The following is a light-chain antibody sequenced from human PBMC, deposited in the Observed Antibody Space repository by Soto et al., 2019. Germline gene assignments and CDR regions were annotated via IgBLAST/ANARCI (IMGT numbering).Light chain of an antibody. V-gene: IGLV3-1*01. J-gene: IGLJ2*01. Sequence: SYELTQPPSVSVSPGQTASITCSGDKLGDKYACWYQQKPGQSPVLVIYQDSKRPSGIPERFSGSNSGNTATLTISGTQAMDEADYYCLAWDSSTPVFGGGTKLTVL. CDR3: LAWDSSTPV. CDR1: KLGDKY. CDR2: QDS.